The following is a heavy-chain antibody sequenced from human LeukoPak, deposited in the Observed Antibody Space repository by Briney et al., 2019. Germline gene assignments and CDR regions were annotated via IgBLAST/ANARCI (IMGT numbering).Heavy chain of an antibody. CDR1: GFTFSNYA. J-gene: IGHJ4*02. CDR2: INHSGST. V-gene: IGHV4-34*01. Sequence: GSLRLSCAASGFTFSNYAMSWIRQPPGKGLEWIGEINHSGSTNYNPSLKSRVTISVDTSKNQFSLKLSSVTAADTAVYYCAGVEMATIKGYYFDYWGQGTLVTVSS. CDR3: AGVEMATIKGYYFDY. D-gene: IGHD5-24*01.